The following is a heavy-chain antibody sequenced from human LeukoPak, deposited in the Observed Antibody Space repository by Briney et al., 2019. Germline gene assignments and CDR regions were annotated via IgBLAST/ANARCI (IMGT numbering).Heavy chain of an antibody. D-gene: IGHD4-17*01. Sequence: GGSLRLSCAASGFNFDDDAMHWVRQAPGKGLEWVSGISWNSGNIAYADSVKGRFTISRDSAKTSLYLQINNLRAEDTALYYCAKANDYGDYAGFDYWGQGTLVSVSS. CDR1: GFNFDDDA. CDR3: AKANDYGDYAGFDY. J-gene: IGHJ4*02. CDR2: ISWNSGNI. V-gene: IGHV3-9*01.